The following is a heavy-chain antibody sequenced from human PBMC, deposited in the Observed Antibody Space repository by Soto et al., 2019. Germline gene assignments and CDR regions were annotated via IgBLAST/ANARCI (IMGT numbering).Heavy chain of an antibody. Sequence: QVQLVESGGGVVQPGRSLRLSCAASGFSFSSYGMHWVRQAPGKGLEWVAVIWYDGSKRYYEDSVTGRFTISRDNSNNALSLQMNSLRVEDTAVYCCARSSGLSIDYWGRGTLVTVSS. D-gene: IGHD6-19*01. J-gene: IGHJ4*02. CDR2: IWYDGSKR. CDR3: ARSSGLSIDY. CDR1: GFSFSSYG. V-gene: IGHV3-33*01.